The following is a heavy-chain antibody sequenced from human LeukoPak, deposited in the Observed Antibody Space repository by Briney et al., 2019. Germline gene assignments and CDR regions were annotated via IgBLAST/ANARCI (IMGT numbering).Heavy chain of an antibody. J-gene: IGHJ4*02. CDR3: ARGRPSLYYYDSSGYYSDY. Sequence: ASVKVSCKGSGYSFTNCDINWVRQATGQGREWMGWVNPNSGNTGYAQKFQGRVTMTRNTSISAAYMELSSLRSEDTAVYYCARGRPSLYYYDSSGYYSDYWGQGTLVTVSS. CDR2: VNPNSGNT. D-gene: IGHD3-22*01. CDR1: GYSFTNCD. V-gene: IGHV1-8*01.